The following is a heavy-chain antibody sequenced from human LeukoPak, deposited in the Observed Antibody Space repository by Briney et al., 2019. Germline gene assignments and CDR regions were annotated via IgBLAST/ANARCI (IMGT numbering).Heavy chain of an antibody. CDR2: IKQDGSEK. CDR1: GFTFSSYW. CDR3: AREGAGISRSDFDY. V-gene: IGHV3-7*01. Sequence: PGGSLGLSCAASGFTFSSYWMSWVRQAPGKGLEWVANIKQDGSEKYYVDSVKGRFTISRDNAKNSLYLQMNSLRAEDTAVYYCAREGAGISRSDFDYWGQGTLVTVSS. J-gene: IGHJ4*02. D-gene: IGHD6-19*01.